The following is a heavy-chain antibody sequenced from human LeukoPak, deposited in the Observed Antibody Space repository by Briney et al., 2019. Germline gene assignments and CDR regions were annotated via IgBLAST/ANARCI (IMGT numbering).Heavy chain of an antibody. CDR3: ARGLRDGYNSGY. D-gene: IGHD5-24*01. CDR2: INRSGST. Sequence: PSETLSLICAVYGGSFSGYYWSWIRDPPGKGLEWIGEINRSGSTNYNPSLKSRVTISVDTSKIQFSLKLSSVTAADTAVYYCARGLRDGYNSGYWGQGTLVTVSS. J-gene: IGHJ4*02. CDR1: GGSFSGYY. V-gene: IGHV4-34*01.